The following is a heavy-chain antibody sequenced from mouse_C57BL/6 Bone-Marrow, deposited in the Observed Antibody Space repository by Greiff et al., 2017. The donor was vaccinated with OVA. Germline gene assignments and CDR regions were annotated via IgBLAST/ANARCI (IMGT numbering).Heavy chain of an antibody. CDR2: SRNKANDYKT. D-gene: IGHD1-1*02. Sequence: DVKLVESGGGLVQSGRSLRLSCATSGFTFSDFYMEWVRHAPGKGLEWIAASRNKANDYKTASSASVNGRFIVSRDTAQSILYLQMNALRAEDTAIYDCAREYYSGGAMDYWGQGTSVTVSS. V-gene: IGHV7-1*01. CDR3: AREYYSGGAMDY. CDR1: GFTFSDFY. J-gene: IGHJ4*01.